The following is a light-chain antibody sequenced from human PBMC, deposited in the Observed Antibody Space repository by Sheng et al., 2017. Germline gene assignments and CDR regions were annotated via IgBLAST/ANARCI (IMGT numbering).Light chain of an antibody. CDR2: WAS. CDR3: QQYYSTPLT. V-gene: IGKV4-1*01. CDR1: QSVLYSSNNKNY. J-gene: IGKJ4*01. Sequence: IVMTQSPDSLAVSLGERATINCKSSQSVLYSSNNKNYLAWYQQKPGQPPKLLIYWASTREPGVPDRFSGSGSETDFTLTISSLQAEDVAVYYCQQYYSTPLTFGGGTKVEIK.